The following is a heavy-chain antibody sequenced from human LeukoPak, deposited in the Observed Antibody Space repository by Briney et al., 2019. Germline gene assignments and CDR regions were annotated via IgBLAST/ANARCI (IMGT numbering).Heavy chain of an antibody. V-gene: IGHV3-30*18. CDR1: GFTFSSYG. CDR2: VSHDGSNK. J-gene: IGHJ4*02. D-gene: IGHD6-13*01. CDR3: AKDRYSGLNTIDY. Sequence: GGSLRLSCAASGFTFSSYGMHWVRQAPGKGLEWVAVVSHDGSNKYYADSVKGRFTISRDNSKSTLYLQMNSLRAEDTAVYYCAKDRYSGLNTIDYWGQGTLVTVSS.